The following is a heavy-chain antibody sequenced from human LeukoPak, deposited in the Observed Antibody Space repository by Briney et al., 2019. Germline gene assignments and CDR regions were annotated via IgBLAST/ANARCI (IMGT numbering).Heavy chain of an antibody. V-gene: IGHV1-2*02. J-gene: IGHJ5*02. CDR1: GYRFSGSY. CDR2: INPNTGDT. CDR3: VSAYDQ. Sequence: AASVKVSCKASGYRFSGSYIHWVRQAPGHGFEWMGWINPNTGDTKYAKMFQGRVTMTTGASISTAYMELSGLRSADTAIYFCVSAYDQWGQGTLVTVSS.